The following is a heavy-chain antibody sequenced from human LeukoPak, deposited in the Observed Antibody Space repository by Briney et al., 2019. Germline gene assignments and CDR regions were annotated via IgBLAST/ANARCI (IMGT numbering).Heavy chain of an antibody. CDR3: AKGAYDYIEIAYFDY. Sequence: GGSLRLSCVASGFSFNNYAMNWVRQAPGKGLEWVSLINGSSGTTFYADSVKGRFTISRDKSKSTLYLQMNSLRAEDTAVYYCAKGAYDYIEIAYFDYWGQGSLVTVSS. CDR2: INGSSGTT. V-gene: IGHV3-23*01. J-gene: IGHJ4*02. CDR1: GFSFNNYA. D-gene: IGHD5-12*01.